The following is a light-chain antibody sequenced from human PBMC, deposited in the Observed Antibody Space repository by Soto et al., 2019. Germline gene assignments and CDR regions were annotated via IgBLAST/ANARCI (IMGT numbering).Light chain of an antibody. CDR3: QQYDNLLALT. Sequence: DIQMTQSPSSLSASVGDRVTIACQASQDISKYLNWYQFRPGQAPKLLIYDASNLETGVPSRFRGSGSGTHLTVTIISLQPEDVATYYCQQYDNLLALTFGGGTKVQIK. CDR2: DAS. CDR1: QDISKY. J-gene: IGKJ4*01. V-gene: IGKV1-33*01.